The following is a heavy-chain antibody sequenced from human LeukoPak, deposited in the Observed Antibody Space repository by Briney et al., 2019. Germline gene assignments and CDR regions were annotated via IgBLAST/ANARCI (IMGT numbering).Heavy chain of an antibody. J-gene: IGHJ5*02. CDR3: ARVSATVESFDP. Sequence: ASVKVSCKASGYTFTSYGISWVRQTPGQGLEWMGWISAYNGNTNYAQKLQGRVTMTTDTSTSTAYMELRSLRSDDTAVYYCARVSATVESFDPWGQGTLVTVSS. V-gene: IGHV1-18*01. CDR1: GYTFTSYG. CDR2: ISAYNGNT. D-gene: IGHD4-11*01.